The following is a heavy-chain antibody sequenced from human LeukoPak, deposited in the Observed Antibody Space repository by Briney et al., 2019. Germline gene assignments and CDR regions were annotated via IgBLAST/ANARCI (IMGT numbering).Heavy chain of an antibody. CDR1: GGSISSGGYY. Sequence: SETLSLTCTVSGGSISSGGYYWSWIRQHPGKGLEGFGYIYYSGSTYYNPFLKSRVTITVDTSKNQFSLQLSSVTAADTAVYYCASYRGQQVEYSSSPPFDYWGQGTLVTVSS. D-gene: IGHD6-6*01. CDR3: ASYRGQQVEYSSSPPFDY. CDR2: IYYSGST. V-gene: IGHV4-31*03. J-gene: IGHJ4*02.